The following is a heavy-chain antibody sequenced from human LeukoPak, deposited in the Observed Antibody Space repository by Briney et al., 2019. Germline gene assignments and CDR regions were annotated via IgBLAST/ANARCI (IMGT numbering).Heavy chain of an antibody. Sequence: SETLSLTCTVSGGSISSSSYYWGWIRQPPGKGLEWIGSIYYSGSTYYNPSLKSRVTISVDTSKNQFSLKLSSVTAADTAVYYCARERVVVPAAMGKYYYYYMDVWGKGTTVTVSS. CDR1: GGSISSSSYY. CDR3: ARERVVVPAAMGKYYYYYMDV. J-gene: IGHJ6*03. CDR2: IYYSGST. V-gene: IGHV4-39*07. D-gene: IGHD2-2*01.